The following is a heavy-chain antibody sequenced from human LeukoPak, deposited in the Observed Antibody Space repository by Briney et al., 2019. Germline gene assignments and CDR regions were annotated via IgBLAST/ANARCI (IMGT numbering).Heavy chain of an antibody. CDR3: VVGGSPGY. V-gene: IGHV3-74*01. CDR1: GLAFSAYK. Sequence: GGSIRLSCAASGLAFSAYKMHWVRQAPRKGLVWVSRISTDGYTTDYADFVQGRFTASRDNTKNTWSLEMNSLRAEDTAVYYCVVGGSPGYWGQGTLVTVSS. J-gene: IGHJ4*02. CDR2: ISTDGYTT. D-gene: IGHD2-15*01.